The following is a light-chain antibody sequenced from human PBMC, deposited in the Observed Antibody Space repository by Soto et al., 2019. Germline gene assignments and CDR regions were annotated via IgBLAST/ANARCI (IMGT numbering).Light chain of an antibody. CDR1: QRVFSSSNNKNY. Sequence: DIVMTQSPDSLAVSLGERATINCKSSQRVFSSSNNKNYLVWYQQKPGQPPKLLIYWASTRESGVPDRFSGSGSGSDFTLTISSLQAEDVAVYYCQQYYSSPWTFSQGTKVEIK. CDR2: WAS. V-gene: IGKV4-1*01. CDR3: QQYYSSPWT. J-gene: IGKJ1*01.